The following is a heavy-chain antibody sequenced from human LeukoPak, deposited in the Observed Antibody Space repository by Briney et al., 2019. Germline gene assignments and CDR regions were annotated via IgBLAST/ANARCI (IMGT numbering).Heavy chain of an antibody. V-gene: IGHV3-48*04. D-gene: IGHD3-10*01. CDR1: GFTFSSYS. Sequence: GGSLRLSCAASGFTFSSYSMNWVRQAPGKGLECVSYISSSAYTIDYADSVKGRFTISRDNANNSLYLQMNSLRAEDTAVYYCARVSTMVRRGMDVWGQGTTVTVSS. CDR3: ARVSTMVRRGMDV. CDR2: ISSSAYTI. J-gene: IGHJ6*02.